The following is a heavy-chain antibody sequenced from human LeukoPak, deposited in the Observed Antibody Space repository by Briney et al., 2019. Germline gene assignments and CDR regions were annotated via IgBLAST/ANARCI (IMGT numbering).Heavy chain of an antibody. CDR1: GYTFTGYY. V-gene: IGHV1-2*06. CDR3: ARDRHIVVEVAAYYMDV. J-gene: IGHJ6*03. CDR2: INPNSGGT. Sequence: ASVKVSCKASGYTFTGYYMHWVRQAPGQGLEWMGRINPNSGGTNYAQKFQGRVTMTRDTSISTAYVELSRLRSDDTAVYYCARDRHIVVEVAAYYMDVWGKGTTVTVSS. D-gene: IGHD2-15*01.